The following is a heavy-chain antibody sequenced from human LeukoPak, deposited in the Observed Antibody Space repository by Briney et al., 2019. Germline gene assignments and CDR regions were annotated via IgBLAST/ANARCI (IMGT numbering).Heavy chain of an antibody. CDR2: INHSGST. Sequence: PSETLSLTCAVYGGSFSGYYWSWIRQPPGKGLEWIGEINHSGSTNYNPSLKSRVTISVDTSKNQFSLKLSSVTAADTAVYYCARHLGDDRDYWGQGTLVTVSS. J-gene: IGHJ4*02. V-gene: IGHV4-34*01. CDR1: GGSFSGYY. CDR3: ARHLGDDRDY. D-gene: IGHD3-10*01.